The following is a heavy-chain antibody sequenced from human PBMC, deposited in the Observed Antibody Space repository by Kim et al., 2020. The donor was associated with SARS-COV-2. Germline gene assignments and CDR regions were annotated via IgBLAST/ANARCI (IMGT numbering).Heavy chain of an antibody. Sequence: GGSLRLSCAASGFTFSNAWMSWVRQAPGKGLEWVGRIKSKTDGGTTDYAAPVKGRFTISRDDSKNTLYLQMNSLKTEDTAVYYCTTDPYGDYFVMGYWGQGTLVTVSS. D-gene: IGHD4-17*01. CDR2: IKSKTDGGTT. V-gene: IGHV3-15*01. CDR1: GFTFSNAW. J-gene: IGHJ4*02. CDR3: TTDPYGDYFVMGY.